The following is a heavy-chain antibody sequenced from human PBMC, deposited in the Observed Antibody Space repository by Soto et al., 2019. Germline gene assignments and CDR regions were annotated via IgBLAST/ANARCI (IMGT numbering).Heavy chain of an antibody. CDR1: GYTFTTYY. CDR3: AREQSYGYYYYGMDV. V-gene: IGHV1-46*01. CDR2: INPSGGST. J-gene: IGHJ6*02. D-gene: IGHD5-18*01. Sequence: VKGSCKTSGYTFTTYYMHWVRQAPGQGLEWMGIINPSGGSTSYAQKFQGRVTMTRDTSTSTVYMELSSLRSEDTAVYYCAREQSYGYYYYGMDVWGQGTTVTVSS.